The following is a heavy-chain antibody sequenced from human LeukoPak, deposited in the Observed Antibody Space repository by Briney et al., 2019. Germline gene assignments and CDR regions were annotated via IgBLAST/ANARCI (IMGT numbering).Heavy chain of an antibody. CDR2: ISSSGSYI. Sequence: GGSLRLSCAASGFTVSSYSMNWVRQAPGKGLEWVSSISSSGSYIYYADSVKGRFTISRDNAKNSLYLQMNSLRAEDMAVYYCARVIMSTVTIDYWGQGTLVTVSS. V-gene: IGHV3-21*01. CDR1: GFTVSSYS. CDR3: ARVIMSTVTIDY. D-gene: IGHD4-17*01. J-gene: IGHJ4*02.